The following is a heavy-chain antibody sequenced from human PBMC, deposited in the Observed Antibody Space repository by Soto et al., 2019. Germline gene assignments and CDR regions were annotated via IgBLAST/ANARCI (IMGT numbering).Heavy chain of an antibody. CDR2: ISGSSSAI. J-gene: IGHJ6*03. CDR1: GFSIGSYD. Sequence: PGGSLRLSCAASGFSIGSYDMNWVRQPPGKGLQWVSYISGSSSAIYYADSVKGRFTISRDNAKNSLYLQMNSLRAEDTAVYYCARTLSPWYYYMDVWGKGTTVTVSS. V-gene: IGHV3-48*03. CDR3: ARTLSPWYYYMDV.